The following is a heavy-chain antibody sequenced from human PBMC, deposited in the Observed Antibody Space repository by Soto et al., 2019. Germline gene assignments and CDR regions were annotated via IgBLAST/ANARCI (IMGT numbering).Heavy chain of an antibody. CDR1: GYTFTSYY. CDR2: INPSGGST. V-gene: IGHV1-46*01. Sequence: ASVKVSCKASGYTFTSYYMHWVRQAPGQGLEWMGIINPSGGSTSYAQKFQGRVTMTRDTSTSTVYMELSSLRSEDTAVYYCASSPRVDTAMSSQIVYWGQGTLLTSPQ. CDR3: ASSPRVDTAMSSQIVY. J-gene: IGHJ4*02. D-gene: IGHD5-18*01.